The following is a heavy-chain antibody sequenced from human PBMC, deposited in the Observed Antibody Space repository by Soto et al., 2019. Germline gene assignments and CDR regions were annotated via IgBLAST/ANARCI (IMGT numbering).Heavy chain of an antibody. Sequence: QVQLQESGPGLVKPSQTLSLTCTVSGGSISSGGYYWSWIRQHPGKGLEWIGYIYYSGSTYYNPSLKSRVTISVHTSKNQFSLKLSSVTAADTAVYYCARDRKYYDSSGYYHDAFDIWGQGTMVTVSS. J-gene: IGHJ3*02. D-gene: IGHD3-22*01. CDR2: IYYSGST. V-gene: IGHV4-31*03. CDR3: ARDRKYYDSSGYYHDAFDI. CDR1: GGSISSGGYY.